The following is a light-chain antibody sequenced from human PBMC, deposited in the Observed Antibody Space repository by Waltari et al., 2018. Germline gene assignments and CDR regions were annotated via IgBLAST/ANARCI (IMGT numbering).Light chain of an antibody. CDR2: DAF. CDR3: QQYNTLPVT. J-gene: IGKJ4*01. V-gene: IGKV1-33*01. CDR1: QDINNF. Sequence: MQVTQSPSSLSASVGDRVTITCKASQDINNFLNWYQQKPGKAPKVVIYDAFNLATGVPSRFSGGGSGTDFTFTISSLQPEDIATYYCQQYNTLPVTFGGGTKVEIK.